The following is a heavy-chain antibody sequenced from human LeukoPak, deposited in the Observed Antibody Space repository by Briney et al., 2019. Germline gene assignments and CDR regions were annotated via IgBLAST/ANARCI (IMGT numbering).Heavy chain of an antibody. CDR3: ARVRDPDYYDSRGAFDI. CDR1: GGSISSYY. D-gene: IGHD3-22*01. CDR2: IYYSGST. J-gene: IGHJ3*02. V-gene: IGHV4-59*01. Sequence: SETLSLTCTVSGGSISSYYWSWIRQPPGKGLEWIGYIYYSGSTNYNPSLKSRVTISVDTSKNQFSLKLSSVTAADTAVYYCARVRDPDYYDSRGAFDIWGQGTMVTVSS.